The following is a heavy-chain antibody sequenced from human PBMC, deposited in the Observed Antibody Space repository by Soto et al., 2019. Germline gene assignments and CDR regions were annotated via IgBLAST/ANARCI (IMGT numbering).Heavy chain of an antibody. CDR2: VQMSGTT. CDR3: AKDRSTMRWFDP. V-gene: IGHV4-4*07. Sequence: SETLSLTCAVSGASVRSYHWSWIRQAAGKGLEWIGRVQMSGTTNYNPSLKTRVTMSLDTSKNEVSLRMTSVTAADTAVYCCAKDRSTMRWFDPWGQGILVTVSS. CDR1: GASVRSYH. J-gene: IGHJ5*02. D-gene: IGHD1-1*01.